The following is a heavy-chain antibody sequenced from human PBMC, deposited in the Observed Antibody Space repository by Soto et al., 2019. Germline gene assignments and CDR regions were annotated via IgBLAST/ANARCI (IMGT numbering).Heavy chain of an antibody. J-gene: IGHJ5*02. CDR2: IFSNDEK. CDR3: ERVPRRLGYSSSYAP. Sequence: QVTLKESGPVLVKPTETLTLTCTVSGFSLSNARMGVSWICQPPGKALEWLAHIFSNDEKSYSTSIKSRLTIPNDTPKRQVVRTMTNIDPVNTATHHRERVPRRLGYSSSYAPWGQGTLVAVSS. D-gene: IGHD6-6*01. V-gene: IGHV2-26*01. CDR1: GFSLSNARMG.